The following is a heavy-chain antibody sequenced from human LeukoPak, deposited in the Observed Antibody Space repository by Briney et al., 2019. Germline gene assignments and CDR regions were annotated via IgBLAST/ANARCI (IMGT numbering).Heavy chain of an antibody. CDR2: ISSSSSYI. V-gene: IGHV3-21*01. CDR3: ARDFRFHDDY. CDR1: GFTFSSYS. J-gene: IGHJ4*02. Sequence: GGSLRLSCAASGFTFSSYSMSWVRQAPGKGLEWVSSISSSSSYIYYADSVKGRFTISRDNAKNSLYLQMNSLRVEDTAVYYCARDFRFHDDYWGQGTLVTVSS.